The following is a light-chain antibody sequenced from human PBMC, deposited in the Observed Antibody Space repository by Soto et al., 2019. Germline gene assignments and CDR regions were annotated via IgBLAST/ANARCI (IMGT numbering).Light chain of an antibody. J-gene: IGLJ2*01. CDR1: SSDVGASNY. CDR2: EVS. V-gene: IGLV2-14*01. Sequence: QSALTQPASVSGSPGQSITISCTGSSSDVGASNYVYWYQQHPGRAPKLIIFEVSDRPSGVSNRFSGSKSGNTASLTISGLHAVDEANYYCSSYTARSTLVFGGGTKLTVL. CDR3: SSYTARSTLV.